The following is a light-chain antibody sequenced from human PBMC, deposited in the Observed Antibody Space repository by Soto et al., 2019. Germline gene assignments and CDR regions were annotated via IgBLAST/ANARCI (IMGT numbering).Light chain of an antibody. V-gene: IGKV3-20*01. Sequence: EIVLTQSPGTLSLSPGERATLSCRASQSVTSNYLAWYQQNPGRAPGLLIYDTSTRASGVPDRFSGSGSGTEFTLTISRLEPEDFAVYYCQQYGTSPQTFGQGTKVDIK. J-gene: IGKJ1*01. CDR1: QSVTSNY. CDR2: DTS. CDR3: QQYGTSPQT.